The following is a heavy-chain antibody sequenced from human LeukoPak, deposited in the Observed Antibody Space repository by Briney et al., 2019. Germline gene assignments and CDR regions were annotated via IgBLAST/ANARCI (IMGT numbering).Heavy chain of an antibody. CDR2: INSDGSST. CDR1: GFSFSSYW. CDR3: AREFLYCGGDCYYDY. Sequence: GGSLRLSCAASGFSFSSYWMHWVREAPGKGLVWVSRINSDGSSTSYADSVKGRFTISRDNAKNTLYLQMNSLRAEDTAVYYCAREFLYCGGDCYYDYWGQGTLVTVSS. D-gene: IGHD2-21*02. J-gene: IGHJ4*02. V-gene: IGHV3-74*01.